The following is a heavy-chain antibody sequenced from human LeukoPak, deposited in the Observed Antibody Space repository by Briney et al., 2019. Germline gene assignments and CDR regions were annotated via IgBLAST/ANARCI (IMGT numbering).Heavy chain of an antibody. CDR3: ASPRAGYLSGFDY. D-gene: IGHD3-22*01. CDR1: GFSLSSYW. J-gene: IGHJ4*02. V-gene: IGHV3-74*01. CDR2: VNGDGSRT. Sequence: GGSLRLSCAASGFSLSSYWMHWVRQAPGKGLVWVLRVNGDGSRTSYADSVKGRFTISRDDAKNTLYLQMNSLRAEDTAVYYCASPRAGYLSGFDYWGQGTLVTVSS.